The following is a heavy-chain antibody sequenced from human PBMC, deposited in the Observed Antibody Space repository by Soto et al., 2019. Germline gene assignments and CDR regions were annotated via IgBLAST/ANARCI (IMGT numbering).Heavy chain of an antibody. Sequence: SETLSLTCTVSGGSVSSGSYYWSWIRQPPGKGLEWIGYIYYSGSTNYNPSLKSRVTISVDTSKNQFSLKLSSVTAADTAVYYCARGTVIDYGGRIVDYWGQGTLVTVSS. CDR3: ARGTVIDYGGRIVDY. CDR2: IYYSGST. D-gene: IGHD4-17*01. J-gene: IGHJ4*02. V-gene: IGHV4-61*01. CDR1: GGSVSSGSYY.